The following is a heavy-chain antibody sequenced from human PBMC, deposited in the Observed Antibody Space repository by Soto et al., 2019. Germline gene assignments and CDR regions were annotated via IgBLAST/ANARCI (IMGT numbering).Heavy chain of an antibody. CDR1: GGTFSSYA. J-gene: IGHJ3*02. D-gene: IGHD2-21*02. CDR2: IIPSFGTA. V-gene: IGHV1-69*06. CDR3: ARDEARRVAYCGGDCYQGDAFDI. Sequence: QVQLVQSGAEVKKPGSSVKVSCKASGGTFSSYAISWVRQAPGQGLEWMGGIIPSFGTANYAQKFQGRVTITADKSTSTAYMELSSLRSEDTAVYYCARDEARRVAYCGGDCYQGDAFDIWGQGTMVTVSS.